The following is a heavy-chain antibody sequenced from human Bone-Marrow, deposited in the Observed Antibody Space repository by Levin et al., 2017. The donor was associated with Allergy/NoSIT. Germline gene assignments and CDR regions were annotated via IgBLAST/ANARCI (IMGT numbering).Heavy chain of an antibody. J-gene: IGHJ5*02. CDR3: ARDIATTPGWFDP. V-gene: IGHV1-18*01. D-gene: IGHD1-26*01. CDR2: ISGHSTYT. Sequence: GESLKISCQASGYTFTDFGISWVRQAPGQGLEWMGWISGHSTYTTYAQKFQGRVTMTADTSTRTAYMELRSLTSDDTAVYYCARDIATTPGWFDPWGQGTLVTVSS. CDR1: GYTFTDFG.